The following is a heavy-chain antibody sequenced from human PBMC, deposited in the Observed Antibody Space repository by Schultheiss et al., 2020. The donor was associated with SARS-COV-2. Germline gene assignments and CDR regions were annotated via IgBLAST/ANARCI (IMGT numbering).Heavy chain of an antibody. CDR3: AKEGYYDSSGYLVY. V-gene: IGHV3-30*18. Sequence: GGSLRLSCAASGFTFSSYGMHWVRQAPGKGLEWVAVISYDGSNKYYADSVKGRFTISRDNSKNTLYLQMNSLRAEDTAVYYCAKEGYYDSSGYLVYWGQGTLVTVSS. D-gene: IGHD3-22*01. CDR2: ISYDGSNK. J-gene: IGHJ4*02. CDR1: GFTFSSYG.